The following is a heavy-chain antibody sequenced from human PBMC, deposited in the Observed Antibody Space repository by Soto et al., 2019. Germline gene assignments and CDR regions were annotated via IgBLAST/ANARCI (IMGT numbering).Heavy chain of an antibody. V-gene: IGHV4-59*11. CDR2: ISYNESP. D-gene: IGHD1-26*01. J-gene: IGHJ4*02. CDR1: GGSTSSHY. CDR3: AREDPDVSVGF. Sequence: PSETLSLTCTVSGGSTSSHYWTSLRQPPGKGLEWIGYISYNESPYHNPSLKRRVTISADTSRNQLSPRLTSVIAADKAVYFCAREDPDVSVGFWGQGTLVTV.